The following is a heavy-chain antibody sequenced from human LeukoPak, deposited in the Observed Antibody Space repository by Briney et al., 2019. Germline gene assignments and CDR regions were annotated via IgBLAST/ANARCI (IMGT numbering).Heavy chain of an antibody. CDR3: ARRGEYDSSGYADY. V-gene: IGHV1-69*05. D-gene: IGHD3-22*01. J-gene: IGHJ4*02. CDR2: IIPIFGTA. Sequence: SVTVSCKASGGTLISYAISWVRQAPGQGLEWMGGIIPIFGTANYAQKFQGRVTITTDESTSTAYMELSSLRSEDTAVYYCARRGEYDSSGYADYWGQGTLVTVSS. CDR1: GGTLISYA.